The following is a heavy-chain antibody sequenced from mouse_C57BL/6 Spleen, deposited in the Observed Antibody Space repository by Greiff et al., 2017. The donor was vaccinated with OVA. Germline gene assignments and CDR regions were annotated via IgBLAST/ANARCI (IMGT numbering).Heavy chain of an antibody. CDR2: IHPSGSDT. D-gene: IGHD1-1*01. Sequence: QVQLQQPGAELVKPGASVKVSCKASGYTFTSYWMHWVKQRPGQGLEWIGRIHPSGSDTNYNQKFKGTANLTVDKSSRTAYMQLSSLTSEDSAVDYCAIWGTTVVAPMCYWGQGTSVTVSS. V-gene: IGHV1-74*01. CDR1: GYTFTSYW. J-gene: IGHJ4*01. CDR3: AIWGTTVVAPMCY.